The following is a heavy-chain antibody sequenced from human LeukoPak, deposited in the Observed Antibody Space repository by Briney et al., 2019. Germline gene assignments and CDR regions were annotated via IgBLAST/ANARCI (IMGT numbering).Heavy chain of an antibody. Sequence: SVTVSCKASGGTFSRYSISWVRQPPGQGREWMAVNIPIFGTANNAQKFQGRVTLTPDKSTSKAYLVLRSLRSEDAAVYYCGRAALGGDYVWGADYWGQGTLVTVSS. D-gene: IGHD3-16*01. V-gene: IGHV1-69*06. J-gene: IGHJ4*02. CDR1: GGTFSRYS. CDR3: GRAALGGDYVWGADY. CDR2: NIPIFGTA.